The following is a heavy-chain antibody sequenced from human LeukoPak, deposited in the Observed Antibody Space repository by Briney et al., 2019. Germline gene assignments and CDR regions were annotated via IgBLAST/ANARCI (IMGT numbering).Heavy chain of an antibody. CDR2: ISSSSCNI. D-gene: IGHD2-2*01. J-gene: IGHJ6*02. CDR3: ARAMVVVPAAMPYRSSHYCYGMDV. V-gene: IGHV3-21*01. CDR1: GFTFSSYS. Sequence: GGSLRLSCAASGFTFSSYSMNWVRQAPGKGLEWVSYISSSSCNIYYADSVKRRFTISRDNAKTSLYLQMNSLRAEDTAVYYCARAMVVVPAAMPYRSSHYCYGMDVWGQGTTVTVSS.